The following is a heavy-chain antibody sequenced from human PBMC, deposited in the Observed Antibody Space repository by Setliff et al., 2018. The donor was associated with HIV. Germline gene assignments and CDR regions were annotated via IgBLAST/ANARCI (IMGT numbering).Heavy chain of an antibody. D-gene: IGHD2-15*01. V-gene: IGHV4-61*09. Sequence: SETLSLTCSVSGGSINGGTYYWTWIRQSAGKGLEWIGHIYITGDTDYNPSLKSRVTISVDTSKNQFSLTLTSVTATDTAVYYFARHRKDDYSLTAYFDSLGQGALVTVSS. CDR2: IYITGDT. CDR1: GGSINGGTYY. J-gene: IGHJ4*02. CDR3: ARHRKDDYSLTAYFDS.